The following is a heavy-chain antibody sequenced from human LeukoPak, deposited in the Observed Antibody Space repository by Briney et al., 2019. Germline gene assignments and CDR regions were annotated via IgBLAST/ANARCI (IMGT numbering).Heavy chain of an antibody. CDR3: AREDGLSNPFDY. J-gene: IGHJ4*01. Sequence: SETLSLTCTVSGGSISSYYWSWIRQPAGKGLEWIGRIYTSGSTNYNPSLKSRVTMSVGTSKNQFSLKLSSVTAADTAVYYRAREDGLSNPFDYWGHGTLVTVSS. V-gene: IGHV4-4*07. CDR2: IYTSGST. D-gene: IGHD4-11*01. CDR1: GGSISSYY.